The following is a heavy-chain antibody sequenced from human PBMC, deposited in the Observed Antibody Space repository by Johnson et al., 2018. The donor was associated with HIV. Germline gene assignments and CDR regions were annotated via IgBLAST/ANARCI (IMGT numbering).Heavy chain of an antibody. D-gene: IGHD3-22*01. CDR1: GFTFSSYW. CDR3: ARDKDSSGYYYNDAFDI. V-gene: IGHV3-7*01. J-gene: IGHJ3*02. CDR2: IKQDGSEK. Sequence: VQLVESGGGLVQPGGSLRLSCAASGFTFSSYWMSWVRPAPGKGLEWVAKIKQDGSEKHSVESVKGRFLLSRDNAKNSLYLQMNSLRAEDTAVYYCARDKDSSGYYYNDAFDIWGQGTMVTVSS.